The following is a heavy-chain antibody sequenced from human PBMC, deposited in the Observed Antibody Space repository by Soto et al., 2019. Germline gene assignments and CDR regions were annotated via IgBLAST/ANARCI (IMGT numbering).Heavy chain of an antibody. CDR2: IGGSSGST. V-gene: IGHV3-23*01. Sequence: EVQLLESGGGLLQPGGSLRLSCAASEFTFRSYAMSWVRQAPGKGLEWVSAIGGSSGSTDYADSVKGRFTISRDNSKNTLFLQMNSLRAEDTAVYYCAKDRSSTSCYAFDYWGQGTLVTVSS. CDR3: AKDRSSTSCYAFDY. CDR1: EFTFRSYA. J-gene: IGHJ4*02. D-gene: IGHD2-2*01.